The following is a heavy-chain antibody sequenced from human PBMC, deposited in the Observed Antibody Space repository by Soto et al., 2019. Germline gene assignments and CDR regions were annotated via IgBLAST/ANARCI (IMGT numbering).Heavy chain of an antibody. V-gene: IGHV4-34*01. Sequence: QVQLQQWGAGLLKPSETLSLTCAVYGGSFSGYYWSWIRQPPGKGLEWIGEINHSGSTNYNPSLKSRVTISVDTSKNQFSLKLSSVTAADTAVYYCARPSDYYDGMDVWGQGTTVTVSS. J-gene: IGHJ6*02. CDR3: ARPSDYYDGMDV. CDR1: GGSFSGYY. CDR2: INHSGST.